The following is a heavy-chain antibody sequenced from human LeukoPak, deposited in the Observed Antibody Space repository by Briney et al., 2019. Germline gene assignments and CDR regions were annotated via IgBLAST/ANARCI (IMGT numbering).Heavy chain of an antibody. V-gene: IGHV1-69*13. J-gene: IGHJ4*02. Sequence: PVKVSCKASGGTFSSYAISWVRQAPGQGLEWMGGIIPIFGTANYAQKFQGRVTITADESTSTAYMELSSLRSEDTAVYYCAAHEDIVVVPAAMDYWGREPWSPSPQ. CDR3: AAHEDIVVVPAAMDY. CDR1: GGTFSSYA. CDR2: IIPIFGTA. D-gene: IGHD2-2*01.